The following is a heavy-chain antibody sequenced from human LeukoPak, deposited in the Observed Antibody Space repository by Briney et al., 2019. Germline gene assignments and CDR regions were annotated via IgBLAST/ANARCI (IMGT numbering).Heavy chain of an antibody. J-gene: IGHJ4*02. CDR2: INPNSGGT. CDR1: GYTFTGYY. CDR3: ARWPVAVTFGGVIVTRYYFDY. V-gene: IGHV1-2*02. Sequence: GASVKVSCKASGYTFTGYYMHWVRQAPGQGLEWMGWINPNSGGTNYAQKFQGRVTMTRDTSISTAYMELSRLRSDDTAVYYCARWPVAVTFGGVIVTRYYFDYWGQGTLVTVSS. D-gene: IGHD3-16*02.